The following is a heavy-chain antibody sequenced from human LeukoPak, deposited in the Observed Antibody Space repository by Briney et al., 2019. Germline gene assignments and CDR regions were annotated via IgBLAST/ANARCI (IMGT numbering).Heavy chain of an antibody. J-gene: IGHJ5*02. CDR3: ARDYSGWSLDP. D-gene: IGHD5-12*01. V-gene: IGHV3-7*01. CDR1: GFTFTDYW. CDR2: INQDGSKK. Sequence: GGSLRLSCTTSGFTFTDYWMTWVRQAPGKGLEWVANINQDGSKKFYVDSVKGRFTISRDNAKNALYLQMNSLRAEDTAVYYCARDYSGWSLDPWGQGTLVTVSS.